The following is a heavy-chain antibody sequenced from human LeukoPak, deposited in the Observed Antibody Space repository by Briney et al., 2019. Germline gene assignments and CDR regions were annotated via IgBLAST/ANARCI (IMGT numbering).Heavy chain of an antibody. D-gene: IGHD5-18*01. CDR1: GGTFSSYA. CDR3: ARDPHPSYGQYLVDY. V-gene: IGHV1-69*05. Sequence: SVKVSCKASGGTFSSYAISWVRQAPGQGLEWMGRIIPIFGTANYAQKFQGRVTITTDESTSTAYMELSSLRSEETAVYYCARDPHPSYGQYLVDYWGQGTLATVSS. CDR2: IIPIFGTA. J-gene: IGHJ4*02.